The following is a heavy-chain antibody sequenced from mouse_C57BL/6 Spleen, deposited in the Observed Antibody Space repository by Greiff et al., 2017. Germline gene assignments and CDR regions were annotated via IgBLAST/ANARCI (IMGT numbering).Heavy chain of an antibody. CDR3: AREIYYDLDY. J-gene: IGHJ2*01. CDR2: IHLNSGST. Sequence: QVQLQQSGAELVKPGASVKLSCKASGYTFTSYWMHWVKQRPGQGLEWIGMIHLNSGSTNYNEKFKSKATLTVDKSSSTAYMQLSSLTSEDSAVYCCAREIYYDLDYWGQGTTLTVSA. CDR1: GYTFTSYW. D-gene: IGHD2-4*01. V-gene: IGHV1-64*01.